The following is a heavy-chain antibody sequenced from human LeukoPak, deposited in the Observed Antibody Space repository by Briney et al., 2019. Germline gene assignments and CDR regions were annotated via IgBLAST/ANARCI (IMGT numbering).Heavy chain of an antibody. Sequence: SGGSLRLSCAASGFTFSSYAMSWVRQAPGKGLEWVSAISGSGGSTYYADSVKGRFTISRDNSKNTLYLQMNSLRAEGTAVYYCAISYSSSWYAFHFDYWGQGTLVTVSS. J-gene: IGHJ4*02. V-gene: IGHV3-23*01. CDR2: ISGSGGST. D-gene: IGHD6-13*01. CDR3: AISYSSSWYAFHFDY. CDR1: GFTFSSYA.